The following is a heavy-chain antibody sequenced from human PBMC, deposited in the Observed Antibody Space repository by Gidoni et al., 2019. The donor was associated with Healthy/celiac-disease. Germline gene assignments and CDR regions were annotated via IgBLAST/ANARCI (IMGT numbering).Heavy chain of an antibody. CDR3: ARDFFSDAFDI. Sequence: QVQLVESGGGAVQPGRSLRLSCAAPGSTFSSYAMHCARQAPGKGLEWVAVISYDGSNKYYADSVKGRFTISGDNSKNTLYLQVNSLRAEDTAVDYCARDFFSDAFDIWGQGTMVTVSS. CDR1: GSTFSSYA. J-gene: IGHJ3*02. CDR2: ISYDGSNK. V-gene: IGHV3-30-3*01.